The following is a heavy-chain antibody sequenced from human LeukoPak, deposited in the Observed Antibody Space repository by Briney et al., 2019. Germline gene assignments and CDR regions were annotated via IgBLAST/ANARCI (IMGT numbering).Heavy chain of an antibody. V-gene: IGHV3-30-3*01. J-gene: IGHJ4*02. Sequence: PGGSLRLSCAASGFTFSSYAMHWVRQAPGKGLEWVAVISYDGSNKYYADSVKGRFTISRDNSKNTLYLRMNSLRAEDTAVYYCARGLTTLDYWGQGTLVTVSS. D-gene: IGHD4-17*01. CDR1: GFTFSSYA. CDR2: ISYDGSNK. CDR3: ARGLTTLDY.